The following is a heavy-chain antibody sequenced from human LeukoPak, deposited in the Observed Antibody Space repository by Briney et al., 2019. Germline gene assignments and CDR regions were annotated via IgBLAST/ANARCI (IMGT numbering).Heavy chain of an antibody. V-gene: IGHV3-21*01. CDR2: ISSSSSYI. D-gene: IGHD6-6*01. Sequence: GGSLRLSCAASGFTFSSYSMNWVRQAPGKGLEWVSSISSSSSYIYYADSVKGRFTISRDNAKNSLYLQMNSLRAEDTAVYYCAKGKWPYSSSPGGGIFDYWGQGTLVTVSS. CDR1: GFTFSSYS. J-gene: IGHJ4*02. CDR3: AKGKWPYSSSPGGGIFDY.